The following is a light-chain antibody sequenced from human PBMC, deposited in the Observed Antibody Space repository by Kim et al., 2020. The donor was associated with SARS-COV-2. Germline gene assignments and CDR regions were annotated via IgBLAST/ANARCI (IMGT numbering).Light chain of an antibody. CDR1: KSVSSY. Sequence: ATLSWSPAHRAALSGRARKSVSSYIRRYQQKPGQATRLLICDASKRAIGIPARLSGSGFATDFTLTISRLEPEDSAVYCCKQPSSFGQGTRLEIK. CDR2: DAS. V-gene: IGKV3-11*01. J-gene: IGKJ5*01. CDR3: KQPSS.